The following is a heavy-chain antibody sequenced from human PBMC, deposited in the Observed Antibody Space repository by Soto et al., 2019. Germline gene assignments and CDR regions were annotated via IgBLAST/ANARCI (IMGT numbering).Heavy chain of an antibody. CDR3: AREPRDYYGMDV. CDR2: IFYSGNT. J-gene: IGHJ6*02. V-gene: IGHV4-59*01. Sequence: SETLSLTCIASGGSITCYYWTWIRQPPGKGLEWIGYIFYSGNTKYNPSLKSRVTISVDTSKNLFSLKLSSVTAADTAVYYCAREPRDYYGMDVWGQGTTVTVSS. CDR1: GGSITCYY.